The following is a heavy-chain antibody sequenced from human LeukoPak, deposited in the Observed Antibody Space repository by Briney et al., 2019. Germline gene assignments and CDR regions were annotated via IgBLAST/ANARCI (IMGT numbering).Heavy chain of an antibody. J-gene: IGHJ6*03. CDR1: GGTFSGYA. Sequence: GASVKVSCKASGGTFSGYAISWVRQAPGQGLEWMGGIIPIFGTANYAQKFQGRVTITADESTSTAYMELSSLRSEDTAVYYCARDGTKLPWFGELRITRYYFYYMDVWGKGTTVTISS. V-gene: IGHV1-69*13. CDR2: IIPIFGTA. D-gene: IGHD3-10*01. CDR3: ARDGTKLPWFGELRITRYYFYYMDV.